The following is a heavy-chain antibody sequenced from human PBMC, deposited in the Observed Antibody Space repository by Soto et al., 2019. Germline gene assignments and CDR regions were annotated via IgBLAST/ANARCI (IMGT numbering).Heavy chain of an antibody. Sequence: SETLSLTCTVSGGSISSGDYYWSWIRQPPGKGLEWIGYIYYSGSTYYNPSPKSRVTISVDTSKNQFSLKLSSVTAADTAVYYCARGSIAAAGDFDYWGQGTLVTVSS. CDR3: ARGSIAAAGDFDY. CDR1: GGSISSGDYY. CDR2: IYYSGST. V-gene: IGHV4-30-4*01. J-gene: IGHJ4*02. D-gene: IGHD6-13*01.